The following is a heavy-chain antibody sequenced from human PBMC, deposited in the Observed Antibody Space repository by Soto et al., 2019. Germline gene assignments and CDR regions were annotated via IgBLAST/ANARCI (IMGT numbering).Heavy chain of an antibody. CDR2: ISSSSSTI. Sequence: EVQLVESGGGLVQPGGSLRLSCAASGFTFSSYSMNWVRQAPGKGLEWVSYISSSSSTIYYADSVKGRFTISRDNAKNPRYLQRNSLRAEDTALYYCASECSSTSCAVSHYYYYMDVWGKGTTVTVSS. CDR1: GFTFSSYS. CDR3: ASECSSTSCAVSHYYYYMDV. D-gene: IGHD2-2*01. J-gene: IGHJ6*03. V-gene: IGHV3-48*01.